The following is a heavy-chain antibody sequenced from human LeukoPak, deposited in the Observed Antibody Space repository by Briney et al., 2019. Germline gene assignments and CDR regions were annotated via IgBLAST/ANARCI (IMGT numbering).Heavy chain of an antibody. Sequence: SENLSRTCTVSGGSISSSSYYWGWIRQPPGKGLEWIGSIYYSGSTYYNPSLKSRVTISVDTSKNQFSLKLSSVTAADTAVYYCARQRGDILTGYLYYFDYWGQGTLVTVSS. J-gene: IGHJ4*02. V-gene: IGHV4-39*01. D-gene: IGHD3-9*01. CDR2: IYYSGST. CDR1: GGSISSSSYY. CDR3: ARQRGDILTGYLYYFDY.